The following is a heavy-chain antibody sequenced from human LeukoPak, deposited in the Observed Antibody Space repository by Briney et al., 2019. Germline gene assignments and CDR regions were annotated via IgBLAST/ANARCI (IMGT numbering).Heavy chain of an antibody. CDR2: IYYSGST. J-gene: IGHJ4*02. CDR1: GGSISSGDYY. V-gene: IGHV4-30-4*01. Sequence: SETLSLTCTLSGGSISSGDYYWSWIRQPPGKGLEWIGYIYYSGSTYYNPSLKSRVTISVDTSKNQFSLKLSSVTAADTAVYYCAAPGIAAAGPTFDYWGQGTLVTVSS. D-gene: IGHD6-13*01. CDR3: AAPGIAAAGPTFDY.